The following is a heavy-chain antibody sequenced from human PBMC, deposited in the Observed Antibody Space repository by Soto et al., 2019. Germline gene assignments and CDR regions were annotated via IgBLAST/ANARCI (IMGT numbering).Heavy chain of an antibody. D-gene: IGHD6-13*01. CDR2: IFYDGYT. J-gene: IGHJ4*02. V-gene: IGHV4-39*01. CDR1: GDSISGSPYF. CDR3: ARLQAAVPHY. Sequence: QVQLQESGPGLVMPSEILSLTCTVSGDSISGSPYFWGWIRQPPGKRLEWIGSIFYDGYTLYTPSLKSRVTISVDTSKNQFSLKLTSVAAADTAIYFCARLQAAVPHYWGQGNLVTVSS.